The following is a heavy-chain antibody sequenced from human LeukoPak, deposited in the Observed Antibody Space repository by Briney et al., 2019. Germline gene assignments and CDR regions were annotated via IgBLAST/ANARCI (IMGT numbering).Heavy chain of an antibody. V-gene: IGHV3-30*03. J-gene: IGHJ4*01. CDR1: GFTFSNYG. CDR3: ARDPVPAAARHFDY. CDR2: ISYDGSNK. Sequence: PGGSLRLSCAASGFTFSNYGMHWVRQAPGKGLEWLAVISYDGSNKYYADSVKGRFTISRDNSRNTLYLQVNSLRPEDTGVYYCARDPVPAAARHFDYWGQGTLVTVSS. D-gene: IGHD2-2*01.